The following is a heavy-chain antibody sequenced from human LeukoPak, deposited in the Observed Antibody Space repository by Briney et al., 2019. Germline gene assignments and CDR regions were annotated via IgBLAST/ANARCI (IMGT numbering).Heavy chain of an antibody. J-gene: IGHJ3*02. CDR2: IYYSGST. V-gene: IGHV4-59*12. CDR3: ARVDPGSITMSRGAGAFDI. CDR1: GGSISSYY. Sequence: PSETLSLTCTVSGGSISSYYWSWIRQPPGKGLEWIGYIYYSGSTNYNPSLKSRVTMSVDTSKNQFSLKLSSVTAADTAVYYCARVDPGSITMSRGAGAFDIWGQGTMVTVSS. D-gene: IGHD3-10*01.